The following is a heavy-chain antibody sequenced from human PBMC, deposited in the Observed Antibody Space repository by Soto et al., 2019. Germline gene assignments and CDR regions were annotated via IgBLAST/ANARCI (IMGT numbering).Heavy chain of an antibody. CDR3: ARDTEVATITHYFDY. J-gene: IGHJ4*02. CDR2: IKEGGSQK. Sequence: GGSLRLSCAASGFTFSDSWMNWVRQAPGKGLEWLANIKEGGSQKYYVDTVKGRFTISRDNSKNTLYLQMNSLRAEDTAVYYCARDTEVATITHYFDYWGQGTLVTVSS. CDR1: GFTFSDSW. V-gene: IGHV3-7*05. D-gene: IGHD5-12*01.